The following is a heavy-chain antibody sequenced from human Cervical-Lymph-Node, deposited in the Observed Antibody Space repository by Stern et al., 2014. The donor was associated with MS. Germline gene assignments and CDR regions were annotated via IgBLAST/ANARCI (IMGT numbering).Heavy chain of an antibody. J-gene: IGHJ5*01. CDR1: GFSLNTSGMC. V-gene: IGHV2-5*08. CDR2: LYWDGER. Sequence: QVTLRESGPALVKPTQTLTLTCTFSGFSLNTSGMCVSWIRQPPGKAPEWLALLYWDGERWLSPSLKSRLTITKDTSTNQVVLTLINMAPTDTATYFCALTGPLRGSSQTYSRTYWFESWGQGTLVTVSS. D-gene: IGHD2-21*01. CDR3: ALTGPLRGSSQTYSRTYWFES.